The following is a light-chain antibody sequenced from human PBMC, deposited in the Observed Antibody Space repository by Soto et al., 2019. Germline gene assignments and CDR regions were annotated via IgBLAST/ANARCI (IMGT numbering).Light chain of an antibody. J-gene: IGLJ1*01. CDR1: SSDVGGYNY. CDR3: SSYTSSSVPYV. V-gene: IGLV2-14*03. CDR2: EVS. Sequence: QSALTQPASVPGSPGQSITISCTGTSSDVGGYNYVSWYQQHPGKAPKLMIYEVSNRPSGVSNRFSGSKSGSTASLTISGLQAEDEADYYCSSYTSSSVPYVFGPGTKVTVL.